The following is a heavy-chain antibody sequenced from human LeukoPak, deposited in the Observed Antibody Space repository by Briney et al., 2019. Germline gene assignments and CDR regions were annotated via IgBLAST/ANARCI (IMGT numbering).Heavy chain of an antibody. CDR2: ITSSGSAM. Sequence: GGSLSLSCAAAGSTSRSYEMNWVRQAPGKWMDWVSSITSSGSAMYYTDSVKGKFTISRDNAKNSLYLQMNSLRAEDTAVYYCARDVRIQLWLPDHFDYWGQGTLVTVSS. J-gene: IGHJ4*02. CDR3: ARDVRIQLWLPDHFDY. D-gene: IGHD5-18*01. V-gene: IGHV3-48*03. CDR1: GSTSRSYE.